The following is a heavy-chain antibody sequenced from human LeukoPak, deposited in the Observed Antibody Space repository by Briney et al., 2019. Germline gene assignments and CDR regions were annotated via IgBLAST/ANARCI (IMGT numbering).Heavy chain of an antibody. CDR2: INPNSGDT. Sequence: ASVKVSCKTSGYTFTDYYMHWVRQAPGQGLEWMGWINPNSGDTNYAQKFQGRVTMTRDTSISTAYMELSNLRSDDTAVYYCARGIGDYWGQGTLVTVSS. J-gene: IGHJ4*02. CDR1: GYTFTDYY. V-gene: IGHV1-2*02. CDR3: ARGIGDY. D-gene: IGHD1-26*01.